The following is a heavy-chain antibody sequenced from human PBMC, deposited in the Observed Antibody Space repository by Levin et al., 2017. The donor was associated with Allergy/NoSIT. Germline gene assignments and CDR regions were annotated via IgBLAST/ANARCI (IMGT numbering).Heavy chain of an antibody. D-gene: IGHD1-1*01. J-gene: IGHJ4*02. CDR1: GGSFSAYY. V-gene: IGHV4-34*01. Sequence: GSLRLSCAVYGGSFSAYYWSWIRQSPGKGLEYIGEINHSGVTNYNPSLKSRVTISADTSKNQFSLKLTSVTAADTAVYYCRVNGPTLEFDYWGQGTLVTVSS. CDR3: RVNGPTLEFDY. CDR2: INHSGVT.